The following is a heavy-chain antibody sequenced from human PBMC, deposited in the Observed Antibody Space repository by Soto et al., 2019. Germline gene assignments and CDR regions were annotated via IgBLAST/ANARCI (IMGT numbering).Heavy chain of an antibody. J-gene: IGHJ4*02. CDR3: ERESEALEY. V-gene: IGHV3-30-3*01. CDR2: ISYDGSNK. Sequence: PGGSLRLSCAASRFTFSSYAMHWVRQAPGKGLEWVALISYDGSNKYYADSVKGRSTISRDNSKNTLYLQMNSLRAEDTAVYYCERESEALEYWGQGTLVTVSS. CDR1: RFTFSSYA.